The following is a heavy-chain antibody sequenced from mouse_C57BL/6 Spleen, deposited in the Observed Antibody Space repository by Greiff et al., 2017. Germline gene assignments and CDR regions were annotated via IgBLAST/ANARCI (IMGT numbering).Heavy chain of an antibody. CDR1: GYTFTSYG. Sequence: VQLQESGAELARPGASVKLSCKASGYTFTSYGISWVKQRTGQGLEWIGEIYPRSGNTYYNEKFKGKATLTADKSSSTAYMQLSSLTSEDSAVYFCARFITTVVATSRNWYFDVWGTGTTVTVSS. CDR3: ARFITTVVATSRNWYFDV. CDR2: IYPRSGNT. V-gene: IGHV1-81*01. J-gene: IGHJ1*03. D-gene: IGHD1-1*01.